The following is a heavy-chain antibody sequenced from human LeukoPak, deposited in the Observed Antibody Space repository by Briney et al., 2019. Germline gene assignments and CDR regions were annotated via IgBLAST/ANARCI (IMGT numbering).Heavy chain of an antibody. CDR2: ISAGGDKT. V-gene: IGHV3-23*01. J-gene: IGHJ3*02. CDR3: ARDRSTAGYASISPKTAFDI. D-gene: IGHD5-12*01. CDR1: GFTFSSFA. Sequence: QTGGSLRLSCAASGFTFSSFAMSWVRQAPGKGLEWVSAISAGGDKTYYADSVKGRFTISRDNAKNSLYLQMNSLRAEDTAVYYCARDRSTAGYASISPKTAFDIWGQGTMVTVSS.